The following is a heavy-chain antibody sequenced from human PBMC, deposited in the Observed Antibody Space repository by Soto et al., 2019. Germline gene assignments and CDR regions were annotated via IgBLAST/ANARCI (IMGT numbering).Heavy chain of an antibody. Sequence: QSQTLSLTCAISGDSVSSNSAAWNWIRQSPSRGLEWLGRTYYRSKWYNDYAVSVKSRITINPDTSKNQFSLQLNSVTPEDTAVYYCARGGSSSSFLVTNYYFDYWGQGTLVTVSS. D-gene: IGHD6-6*01. J-gene: IGHJ4*02. CDR3: ARGGSSSSFLVTNYYFDY. V-gene: IGHV6-1*01. CDR1: GDSVSSNSAA. CDR2: TYYRSKWYN.